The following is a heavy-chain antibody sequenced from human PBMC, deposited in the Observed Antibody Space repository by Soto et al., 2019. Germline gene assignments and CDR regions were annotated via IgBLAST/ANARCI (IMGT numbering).Heavy chain of an antibody. CDR1: GRSMSSNY. CDR3: ASYRGALYFES. J-gene: IGHJ4*02. CDR2: VFYGGT. Sequence: LSLTCSVSGRSMSSNYWSWIRQSPDKGLEWLGYVFYGGTDYNPSLGGRVSMSVETSKSQFSLKLTSVTAADTAVYYCASYRGALYFESWGPGILVTVSS. V-gene: IGHV4-59*01. D-gene: IGHD3-16*01.